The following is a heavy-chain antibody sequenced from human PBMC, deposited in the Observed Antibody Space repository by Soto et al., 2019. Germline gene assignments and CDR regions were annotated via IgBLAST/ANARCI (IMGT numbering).Heavy chain of an antibody. Sequence: SETLSLTCAVSGGSISISNWWSGVRQPPGKGLEWIGEIYHSGSTNYNPSLKSRVTISVDKSKNQFSLKLSSVTAADTAVYYCARYISPQAAAGTNWLDPWGQGTLVTVSS. CDR2: IYHSGST. CDR1: GGSISISNW. J-gene: IGHJ5*02. V-gene: IGHV4-4*02. CDR3: ARYISPQAAAGTNWLDP. D-gene: IGHD6-13*01.